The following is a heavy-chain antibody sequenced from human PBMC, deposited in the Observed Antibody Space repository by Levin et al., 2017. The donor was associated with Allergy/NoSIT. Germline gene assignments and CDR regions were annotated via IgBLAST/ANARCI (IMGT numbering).Heavy chain of an antibody. J-gene: IGHJ4*02. Sequence: GGSLRLSCAASGFTFSSYWMHWVRQAPGKGLVWVSRINSDGSSTSYADSVKGRFTISRDNAKNTLYLQMNSLRAEDTAVYYCARAGNRYKGTPHFDYWGQGTLVTVSS. CDR1: GFTFSSYW. CDR3: ARAGNRYKGTPHFDY. V-gene: IGHV3-74*01. D-gene: IGHD1-14*01. CDR2: INSDGSST.